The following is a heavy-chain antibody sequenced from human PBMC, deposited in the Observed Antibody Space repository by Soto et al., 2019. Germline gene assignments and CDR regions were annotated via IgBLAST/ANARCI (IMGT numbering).Heavy chain of an antibody. J-gene: IGHJ5*02. CDR2: IYHSWST. V-gene: IGHV4-30-2*01. Sequence: SLSLTCSVSGASISSSGYSWSWIRQPPGKGLEWIGYIYHSWSTYYNPSLKSRVTISVDRSKNQFSLKLSSVTAADKAVYYCAPGAAATPHWFDPWGQGTLVTVYS. CDR3: APGAAATPHWFDP. D-gene: IGHD6-13*01. CDR1: GASISSSGYS.